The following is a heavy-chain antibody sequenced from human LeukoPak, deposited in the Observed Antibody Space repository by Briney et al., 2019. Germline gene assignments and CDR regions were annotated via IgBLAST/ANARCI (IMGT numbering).Heavy chain of an antibody. CDR2: INPNSGGT. Sequence: ASVKVSCKASGYTFTGYYMHWVRQAPGQGLEWMGWINPNSGGTNYAQKFQGRVTMSRDTSISTAYMELSRLRSDDTAVYYCARSGVVPAAIGDYWGQGTLVTVSS. V-gene: IGHV1-2*02. D-gene: IGHD2-2*01. CDR1: GYTFTGYY. CDR3: ARSGVVPAAIGDY. J-gene: IGHJ4*02.